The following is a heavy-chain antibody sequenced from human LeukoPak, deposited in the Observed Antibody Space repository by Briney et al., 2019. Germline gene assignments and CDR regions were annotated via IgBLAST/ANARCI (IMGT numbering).Heavy chain of an antibody. D-gene: IGHD5-18*01. J-gene: IGHJ4*02. CDR2: ISGSGGST. CDR3: ASPGGMKIQPF. V-gene: IGHV3-23*01. Sequence: GGSLRLSCAASGFTFSSYAMSWVRQAPGKGLEWVSAISGSGGSTYYADSVKGRFTISRDNAKNSLYLQMNSLRAEDTAVYYCASPGGMKIQPFWGQGTLVTVSS. CDR1: GFTFSSYA.